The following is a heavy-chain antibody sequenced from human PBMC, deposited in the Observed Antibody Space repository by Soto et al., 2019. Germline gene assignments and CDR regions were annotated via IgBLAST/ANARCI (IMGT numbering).Heavy chain of an antibody. D-gene: IGHD3-22*01. V-gene: IGHV3-66*01. CDR1: GFTVSTNY. Sequence: GGSLRLSCSASGFTVSTNYMAWVRQAPGKGLEWVSTIYSGGSTYYADSVKGRFTISRDNSENTLYLQMNSLRAEDTAVYYCARFYYDSSGYLPSPYYYYYGMDVWGQGTTVTVSS. CDR2: IYSGGST. J-gene: IGHJ6*02. CDR3: ARFYYDSSGYLPSPYYYYYGMDV.